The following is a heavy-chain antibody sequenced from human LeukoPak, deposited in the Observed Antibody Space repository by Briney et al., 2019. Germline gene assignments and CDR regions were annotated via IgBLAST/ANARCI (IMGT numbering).Heavy chain of an antibody. V-gene: IGHV5-51*01. Sequence: GESLKISCKGSGYSFTSYWIGWVRQMPGKGLEWMGIIYPGDSDTRYSPSFQGQVTISADKSISTAYLQWSSLKASDTAMYYCAGYYDSSGYYPYQFFGYWGQGTLVTVSS. D-gene: IGHD3-22*01. CDR3: AGYYDSSGYYPYQFFGY. CDR2: IYPGDSDT. CDR1: GYSFTSYW. J-gene: IGHJ4*02.